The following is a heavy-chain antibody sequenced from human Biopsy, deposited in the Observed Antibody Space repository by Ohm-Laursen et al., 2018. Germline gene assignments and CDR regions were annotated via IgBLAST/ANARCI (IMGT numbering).Heavy chain of an antibody. CDR1: GDSINSSY. Sequence: SDTLSLTCTVSGDSINSSYWSWIRQAPGKGLEWIGFISNSGNTNYNPSLKSRVTISADTSKNQFSLRLGSVTVADTAVFYCARQGSGGRSFDYWGQGSLVTVSS. CDR3: ARQGSGGRSFDY. J-gene: IGHJ4*02. CDR2: ISNSGNT. D-gene: IGHD2-15*01. V-gene: IGHV4-59*08.